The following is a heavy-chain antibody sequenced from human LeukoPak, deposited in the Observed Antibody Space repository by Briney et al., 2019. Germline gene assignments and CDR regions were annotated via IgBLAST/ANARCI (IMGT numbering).Heavy chain of an antibody. CDR2: IYYSGST. D-gene: IGHD7-27*01. V-gene: IGHV4-31*03. CDR3: ARRTGETRWFDP. J-gene: IGHJ5*02. CDR1: GGSISSGGYY. Sequence: SETLSLTCTVSGGSISSGGYYWSWIRQHPGKGLEWIGYIYYSGSTYYNPSLKSRVTISVDTSKNQFSLELSSVTAADTAVYYCARRTGETRWFDPWGQGTLVTVSS.